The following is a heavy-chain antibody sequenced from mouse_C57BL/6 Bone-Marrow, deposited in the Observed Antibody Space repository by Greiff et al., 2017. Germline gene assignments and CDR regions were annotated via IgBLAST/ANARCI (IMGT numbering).Heavy chain of an antibody. Sequence: VQLQQSGAELVRPGASVKLSCTASGFNIKDDYMHWVKQRPEQGLEWIGWIDPKNGDTEYASKFQGKATITVDTSSNTAYLQLSSLTSEDTAVYYYTREAWFAYWGQGTLVTVSA. CDR2: IDPKNGDT. CDR3: TREAWFAY. J-gene: IGHJ3*01. V-gene: IGHV14-4*01. CDR1: GFNIKDDY.